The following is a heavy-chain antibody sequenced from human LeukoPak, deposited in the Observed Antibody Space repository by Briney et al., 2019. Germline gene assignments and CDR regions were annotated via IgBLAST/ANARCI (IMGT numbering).Heavy chain of an antibody. Sequence: SETLSLTCTVSGGSISSYYWSWIRQPPGKGLEWIGYIYYSGSTNYNPSLKSRVTISVDTSKNQFSLKLSSVTAADTAVYYCARVERERYSSGWYSYWGQGTLATVSS. D-gene: IGHD6-19*01. V-gene: IGHV4-59*01. CDR2: IYYSGST. CDR3: ARVERERYSSGWYSY. CDR1: GGSISSYY. J-gene: IGHJ4*02.